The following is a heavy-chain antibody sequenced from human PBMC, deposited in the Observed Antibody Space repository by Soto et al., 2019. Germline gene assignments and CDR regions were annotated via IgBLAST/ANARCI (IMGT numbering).Heavy chain of an antibody. CDR2: IWYDGSNK. CDR3: ARSDCTGAYCYSWPFNYGVDV. J-gene: IGHJ6*02. D-gene: IGHD2-15*01. CDR1: GFTFNTYG. V-gene: IGHV3-33*08. Sequence: QVPLVESGGGVVQPGGSLRLSCTTSGFTFNTYGMHWVRQAPGKGLEWVAIIWYDGSNKYYVDSVKGRFTISRDNSKNTLYLQMNSLRAEDTALYYCARSDCTGAYCYSWPFNYGVDVWGQGTTVTVSS.